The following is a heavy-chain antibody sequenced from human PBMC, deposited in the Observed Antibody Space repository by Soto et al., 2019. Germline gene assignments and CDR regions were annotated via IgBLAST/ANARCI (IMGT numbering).Heavy chain of an antibody. CDR1: GFTFSDCY. V-gene: IGHV3-11*01. CDR2: ISSSGSTI. J-gene: IGHJ5*02. Sequence: GGSLRLSCAASGFTFSDCYMSWIRQAPGKGLEWVSYISSSGSTIYYADSVKGRFTISRDNAKNSLYLQMNSLRAEDTAVYYCASTEPRGYSYGGWFDPWGQGTLGTVSS. D-gene: IGHD5-18*01. CDR3: ASTEPRGYSYGGWFDP.